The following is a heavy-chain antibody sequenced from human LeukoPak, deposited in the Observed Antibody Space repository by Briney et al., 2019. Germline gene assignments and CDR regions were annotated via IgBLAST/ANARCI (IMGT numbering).Heavy chain of an antibody. J-gene: IGHJ5*02. D-gene: IGHD1-1*01. CDR1: GFTFSDYY. Sequence: PGGSLRLSCAASGFTFSDYYMSWIRQAPGKGLEWLSYISSSGNIKYYTDSVKGRFTISRDNAKNSLYLQMNSLRAEDTAVYYCARELNGAFDPWGQGTLVTVSS. V-gene: IGHV3-11*01. CDR2: ISSSGNIK. CDR3: ARELNGAFDP.